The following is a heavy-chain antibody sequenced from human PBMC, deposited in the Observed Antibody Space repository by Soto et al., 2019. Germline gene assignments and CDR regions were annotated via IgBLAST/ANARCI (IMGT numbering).Heavy chain of an antibody. J-gene: IGHJ6*03. V-gene: IGHV3-64*01. CDR3: ARRARPDFYYMDV. Sequence: EVQLAESGGGLAQPGRSLRLSCAASGFTLSGYAMDWVRQAPGKGLEYVSGISSNGVGTYYANSVQGRFTISRDNSKNTVYLQMGRLRPEDMAVYYCARRARPDFYYMDVWGEGTTVTVSS. CDR2: ISSNGVGT. D-gene: IGHD6-6*01. CDR1: GFTLSGYA.